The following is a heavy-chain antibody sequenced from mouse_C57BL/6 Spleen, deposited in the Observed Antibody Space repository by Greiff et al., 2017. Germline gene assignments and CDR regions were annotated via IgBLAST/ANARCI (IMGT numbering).Heavy chain of an antibody. Sequence: VQLVESGAELVRPGASVTLSCKASGYTFTDYEMHWVKQTPVHGLEWIGAIDPETGGTAYNQKFKGKAILTADKSSSTAYMELRSLTSEDSAVYYCTREGFITTVVATGNFDYWGQGTTLTVSS. CDR1: GYTFTDYE. CDR3: TREGFITTVVATGNFDY. V-gene: IGHV1-15*01. CDR2: IDPETGGT. D-gene: IGHD1-1*01. J-gene: IGHJ2*01.